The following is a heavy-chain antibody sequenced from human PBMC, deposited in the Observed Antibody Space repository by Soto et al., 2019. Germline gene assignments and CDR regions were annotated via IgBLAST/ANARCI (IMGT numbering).Heavy chain of an antibody. CDR3: ATRDPAYPQFDY. Sequence: QVQLVQSGAEVKKPGSSVKVSCKASGGTFSSYAISWVRQAPGQGLEWMGGIIPIFGTANYAQKFQGRVKITADESTSTGYLELSRLRSEDTYVYCWATRDPAYPQFDYWGQGTLVTVSS. J-gene: IGHJ4*02. D-gene: IGHD3-16*01. CDR1: GGTFSSYA. CDR2: IIPIFGTA. V-gene: IGHV1-69*12.